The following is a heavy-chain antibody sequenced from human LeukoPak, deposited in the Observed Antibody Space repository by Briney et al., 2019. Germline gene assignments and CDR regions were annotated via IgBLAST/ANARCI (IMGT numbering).Heavy chain of an antibody. CDR1: GYTFTGYY. Sequence: ASVKVSCKASGYTFTGYYMHWVRQAPGQGLEGMGWINPNSGGTNYAQKFQGWVTMTRDTSISTAYMELSRLRSDDTAVYYCARAIAGLDSGYENYFDYWGQGTLVTVSS. CDR2: INPNSGGT. CDR3: ARAIAGLDSGYENYFDY. D-gene: IGHD5-12*01. V-gene: IGHV1-2*04. J-gene: IGHJ4*02.